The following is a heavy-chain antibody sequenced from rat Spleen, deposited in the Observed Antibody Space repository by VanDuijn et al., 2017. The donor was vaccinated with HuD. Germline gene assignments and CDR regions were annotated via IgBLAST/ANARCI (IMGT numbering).Heavy chain of an antibody. Sequence: VQLQESGPGLVKPSQSLSLTCSVTDYSITSDYWGWVRKFPGNKMEWIGHINYSGFTSYNPSLRRRISITRDTSKNQFFLQLNSVTTEDTATYYCARWKYYDGFYKGYFDYWGQGVMVTVSS. CDR2: INYSGFT. V-gene: IGHV3-1*01. J-gene: IGHJ2*01. D-gene: IGHD1-12*03. CDR3: ARWKYYDGFYKGYFDY. CDR1: DYSITSDY.